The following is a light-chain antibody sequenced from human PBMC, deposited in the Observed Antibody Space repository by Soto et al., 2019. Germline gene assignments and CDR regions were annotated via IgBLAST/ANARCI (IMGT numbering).Light chain of an antibody. CDR3: QQSYSTPIT. CDR1: QSIGRN. V-gene: IGKV1-39*01. Sequence: DIQMTQSRASLYASVVDRVTISCRASQSIGRNLNWYQQKPGKAPTLLMFTSSNLQSGVPSGFSGSGSGTDFILTISSLQPEDFATYYCQQSYSTPITFGQGTRLEI. CDR2: TSS. J-gene: IGKJ5*01.